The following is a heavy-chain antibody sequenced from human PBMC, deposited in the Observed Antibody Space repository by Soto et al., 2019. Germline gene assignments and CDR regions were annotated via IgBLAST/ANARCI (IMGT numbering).Heavy chain of an antibody. CDR2: IKSDGTTT. D-gene: IGHD3-10*01. J-gene: IGHJ4*02. V-gene: IGHV3-74*01. CDR1: GFTFGNYW. Sequence: PGGSLRLSCAASGFTFGNYWMHWVRQAPGKGLVWVSYIKSDGTTTNYADSVKGRFTISRDNAKNTLYLQMSSLRAEDTAVYYCVSGLYAGASGSLSNSWGQGTLVTVSS. CDR3: VSGLYAGASGSLSNS.